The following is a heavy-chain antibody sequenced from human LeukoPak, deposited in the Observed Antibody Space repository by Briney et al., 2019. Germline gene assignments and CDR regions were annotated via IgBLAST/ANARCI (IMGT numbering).Heavy chain of an antibody. Sequence: GGSLRLSCAASGFTFSRYAMSWVRQSPGKGLEWVSVISGSGGSTYYADSVKGRFTISRDNSKNTLYLQMNSLRAEDTAVYYCAKNFYDFWSGYLILDYWGQGTLVTVSS. J-gene: IGHJ4*02. D-gene: IGHD3-3*01. CDR1: GFTFSRYA. CDR2: ISGSGGST. CDR3: AKNFYDFWSGYLILDY. V-gene: IGHV3-23*01.